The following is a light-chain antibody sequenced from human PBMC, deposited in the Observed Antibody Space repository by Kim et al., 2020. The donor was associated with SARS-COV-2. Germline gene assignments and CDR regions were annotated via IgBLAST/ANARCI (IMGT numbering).Light chain of an antibody. CDR1: SNNIGFYNY. CDR3: CSYAGDYVI. Sequence: QSALTQPRSVSGSPGQSVTISCTGASNNIGFYNYVSWYQHHPDRAPKLIIYDVTKRPSGVPDRFSGSKSGNTASLTVSGLQSEDEADYYCCSYAGDYVIFGGGTQLTVL. CDR2: DVT. J-gene: IGLJ2*01. V-gene: IGLV2-11*01.